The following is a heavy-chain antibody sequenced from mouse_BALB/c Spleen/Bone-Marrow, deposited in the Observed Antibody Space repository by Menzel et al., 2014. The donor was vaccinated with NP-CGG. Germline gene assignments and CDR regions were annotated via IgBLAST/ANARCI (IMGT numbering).Heavy chain of an antibody. V-gene: IGHV1S137*01. Sequence: QVQLQQSGAELVRPGVSVKISCKGSGYTFTDYAMHWVKQSHAKSLEWIGVISTYYGDASYNQKFKGKATMTVDKSSSTAYMELARLTSEDSAIYYWARDAMDYWGQGTSVTVSS. CDR2: ISTYYGDA. CDR3: ARDAMDY. CDR1: GYTFTDYA. J-gene: IGHJ4*01.